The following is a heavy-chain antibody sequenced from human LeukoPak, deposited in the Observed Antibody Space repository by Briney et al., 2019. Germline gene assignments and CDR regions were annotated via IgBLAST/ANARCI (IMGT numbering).Heavy chain of an antibody. CDR1: GFTFSSYW. D-gene: IGHD3-16*01. J-gene: IGHJ6*02. CDR2: INHNGNVN. CDR3: ARGGGLDV. V-gene: IGHV3-7*03. Sequence: GGSLRLSCAASGFTFSSYWMNWARQAPGKGLEWVASINHNGNVNYYADSVKGRFTISRDNAKNSLYLQMSNLRAEDTAVYFCARGGGLDVWGQGATVTVSS.